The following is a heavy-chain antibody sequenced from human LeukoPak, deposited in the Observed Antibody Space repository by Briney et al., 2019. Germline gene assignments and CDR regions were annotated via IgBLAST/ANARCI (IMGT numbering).Heavy chain of an antibody. CDR1: GFTFSSYG. CDR3: AKDRGFRCSSTSCYTGPLDY. D-gene: IGHD2-2*02. J-gene: IGHJ4*02. V-gene: IGHV3-30*18. CDR2: ISYDGSNK. Sequence: GGSLRLSCAASGFTFSSYGMHWLRQDPAKGREWVAVISYDGSNKYYADSVKGRFTISRDNSKNTLYLQMNSLRAEDTAVYYCAKDRGFRCSSTSCYTGPLDYWGQGTLVTVSS.